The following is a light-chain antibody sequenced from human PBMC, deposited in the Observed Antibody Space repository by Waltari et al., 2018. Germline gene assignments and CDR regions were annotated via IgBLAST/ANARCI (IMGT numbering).Light chain of an antibody. J-gene: IGKJ2*01. CDR1: QSVSDY. CDR3: QQSYSNPYS. V-gene: IGKV1-39*01. CDR2: AAS. Sequence: DIPMTQSPSSLSASVGDRVTLTCRASQSVSDYLNWYQQKPGKAPNHLIYAASNLQSGVSSRFRGDGSGTHFTLTISNLQPEDFAVYYCQQSYSNPYSFGQGTKLEIK.